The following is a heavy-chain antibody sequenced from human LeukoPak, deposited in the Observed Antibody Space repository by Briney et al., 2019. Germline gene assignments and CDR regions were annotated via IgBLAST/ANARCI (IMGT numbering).Heavy chain of an antibody. CDR1: GFTFSSYD. J-gene: IGHJ6*02. CDR3: ARGGWGSGYYYYYGMDV. D-gene: IGHD2-21*01. Sequence: GGSLRLSCAASGFTFSSYDMHWVRQATGKGLEWVSAIGTAGDTYYPGSVKGRFTISRENAKNSLYLQMNSPRAGDTAVYYCARGGWGSGYYYYYGMDVWGQGTTVTVSS. V-gene: IGHV3-13*01. CDR2: IGTAGDT.